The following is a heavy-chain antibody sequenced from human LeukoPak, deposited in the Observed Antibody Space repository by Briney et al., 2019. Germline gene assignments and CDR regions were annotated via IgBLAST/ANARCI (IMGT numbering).Heavy chain of an antibody. J-gene: IGHJ4*02. CDR2: ISYDGNIK. CDR1: GFTFSYYR. CDR3: AKDTPTYGGKGSIDY. V-gene: IGHV3-30*18. D-gene: IGHD4-23*01. Sequence: SGRSLRLSCAASGFTFSYYRLHWVRQAPGKGLEWVAIISYDGNIKFYADSVKGRFTISRDNSKNTLFLQMNSLRAEDTAVYYCAKDTPTYGGKGSIDYWGQGTLVTVSS.